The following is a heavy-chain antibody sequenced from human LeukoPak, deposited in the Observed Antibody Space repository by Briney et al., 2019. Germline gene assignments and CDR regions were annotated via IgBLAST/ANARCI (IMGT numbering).Heavy chain of an antibody. J-gene: IGHJ5*02. CDR3: ARAASSGSAGWFDP. D-gene: IGHD6-19*01. CDR2: IYYSGST. Sequence: SETLSLTCTVSGGSISSSSYYWGWIRQPPGKGLEWIGSIYYSGSTYYNPSLKSRVTISADTSKNQFSLKLSSVTAADTAVYYCARAASSGSAGWFDPWGQGTLVTVSS. CDR1: GGSISSSSYY. V-gene: IGHV4-39*07.